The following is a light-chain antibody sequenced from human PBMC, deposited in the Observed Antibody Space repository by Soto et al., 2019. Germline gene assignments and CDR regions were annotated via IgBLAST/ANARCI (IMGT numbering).Light chain of an antibody. V-gene: IGKV3-20*01. J-gene: IGKJ1*01. Sequence: IVMPQSPTTVSVAPGERVPLSCRASQSPINYLAWYQQKPGQTPRLLIYDASTRATGTPARFSGSGSGTDFTLTISRLEPEDFAVYYCQQYGSSPWTFGQGTKVDIK. CDR3: QQYGSSPWT. CDR2: DAS. CDR1: QSPINY.